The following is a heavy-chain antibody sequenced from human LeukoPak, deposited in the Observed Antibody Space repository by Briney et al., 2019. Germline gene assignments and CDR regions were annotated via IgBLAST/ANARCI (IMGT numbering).Heavy chain of an antibody. J-gene: IGHJ6*02. V-gene: IGHV1-2*02. D-gene: IGHD3-10*01. CDR1: GYTFTGYY. CDR3: ARDDPVAVRYYGSGTLKKNHYYYYGMDV. CDR2: INPNSGGT. Sequence: VASVKVSCKASGYTFTGYYMHWVRQAPGQGLEWMGWINPNSGGTNYAQKFQGRVTMTRDTSISTAYMELSRLRSDDTAVYYCARDDPVAVRYYGSGTLKKNHYYYYGMDVWGQGTTVTVSS.